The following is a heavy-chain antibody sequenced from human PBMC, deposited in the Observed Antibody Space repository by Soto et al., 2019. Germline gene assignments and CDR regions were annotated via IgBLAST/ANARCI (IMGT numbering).Heavy chain of an antibody. CDR1: GGSISSYY. CDR3: VRDLGSS. V-gene: IGHV4-59*01. J-gene: IGHJ4*02. D-gene: IGHD6-13*01. Sequence: PSETLSLTCTVTGGSISSYYWSWIRQPPGKGLESIGYFYYSGSTNYNPSLKSRVTISIDMSKNQVSLKLSSVNAADTAVYYCVRDLGSSWGQVTLVTVSS. CDR2: FYYSGST.